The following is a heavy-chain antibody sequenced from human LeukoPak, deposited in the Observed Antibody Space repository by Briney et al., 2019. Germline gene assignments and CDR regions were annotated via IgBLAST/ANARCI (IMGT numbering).Heavy chain of an antibody. CDR2: ISASGGST. V-gene: IGHV3-23*01. Sequence: GGSLRLSCAASGFTFRSHDMSWVRQAPGKGLEWVSGISASGGSTFYADSVKGRFTISRDNAKNSLYLQMNSLRAEDTAVYYCARDILGAARPYYFDYWGQGTLVTVSS. J-gene: IGHJ4*02. CDR1: GFTFRSHD. CDR3: ARDILGAARPYYFDY. D-gene: IGHD6-6*01.